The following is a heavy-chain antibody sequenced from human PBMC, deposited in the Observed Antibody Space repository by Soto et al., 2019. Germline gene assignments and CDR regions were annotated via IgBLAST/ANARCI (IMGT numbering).Heavy chain of an antibody. CDR2: INPNSGGT. J-gene: IGHJ6*03. Sequence: QVQLVQSGAEVKKPGASVKVSCKASGYTFTGYYMHWVRQAPGQGLEWMGWINPNSGGTNYAQKFQGWVTMPRDTSSSTAYMELSRLRSDDTAVYYCARGPTVTPAPPDYYYYYMDVWGKGTTVTVSS. CDR1: GYTFTGYY. D-gene: IGHD4-4*01. V-gene: IGHV1-2*04. CDR3: ARGPTVTPAPPDYYYYYMDV.